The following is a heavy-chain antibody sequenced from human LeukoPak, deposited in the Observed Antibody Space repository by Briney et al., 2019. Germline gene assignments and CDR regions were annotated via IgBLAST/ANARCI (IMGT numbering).Heavy chain of an antibody. CDR3: ARGPLPYDILTGYTDSYYYYGMDV. CDR2: IYTSGST. Sequence: PSETLSLTCTVSGSSISSYYWSWIRQPAGKGLEWIGRIYTSGSTNYNPSLKSRVTMSVDTSKNQFSLKLSSVTAADTAVYYCARGPLPYDILTGYTDSYYYYGMDVWGQGTTVTVSS. CDR1: GSSISSYY. J-gene: IGHJ6*02. D-gene: IGHD3-9*01. V-gene: IGHV4-4*07.